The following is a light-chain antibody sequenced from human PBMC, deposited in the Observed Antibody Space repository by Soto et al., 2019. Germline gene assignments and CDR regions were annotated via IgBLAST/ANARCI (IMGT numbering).Light chain of an antibody. CDR2: DAS. J-gene: IGKJ4*01. CDR3: QQYGTSPLT. CDR1: QSVSNNY. V-gene: IGKV3-20*01. Sequence: EIVLTQSPGTLSLSPGERATLSCRASQSVSNNYLAWYQQRPGQAPRLLIYDASSRATGIPDRISGSGSGTDFTLTISRLEPEDFAVYYCQQYGTSPLTLGGGTKVEIK.